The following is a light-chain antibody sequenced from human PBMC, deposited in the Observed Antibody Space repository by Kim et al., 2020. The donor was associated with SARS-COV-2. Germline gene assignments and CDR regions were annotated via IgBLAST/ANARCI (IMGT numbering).Light chain of an antibody. CDR3: LQYGTSSQT. J-gene: IGKJ1*01. Sequence: EYVLTQSPGTLSLSPGERATLSCRASQIVSGNFLAWYQQKPGQAPRLLIYGASTRAPGIPDTFSGSGSGTDFTLTISRLEPEDSAVYYCLQYGTSSQTFGQGTKVDIK. CDR1: QIVSGNF. V-gene: IGKV3-20*01. CDR2: GAS.